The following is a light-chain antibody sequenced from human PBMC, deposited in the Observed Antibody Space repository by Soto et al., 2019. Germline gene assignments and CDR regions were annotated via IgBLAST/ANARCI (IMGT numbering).Light chain of an antibody. CDR1: ESVSSNY. Sequence: EIVLTQSPGTLSLSPGERATLSCRASESVSSNYLAWYQQKPGQAPRLLIYGASSRATGIPDRFSGSGSGTGFTLTISRLEPEDFALFYCQQYGSSPFTFGPGTKVDIK. CDR2: GAS. J-gene: IGKJ3*01. V-gene: IGKV3-20*01. CDR3: QQYGSSPFT.